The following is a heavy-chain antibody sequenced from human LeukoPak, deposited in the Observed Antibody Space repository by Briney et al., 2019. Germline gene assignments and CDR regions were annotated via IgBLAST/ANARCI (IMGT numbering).Heavy chain of an antibody. V-gene: IGHV3-23*01. D-gene: IGHD2-2*01. J-gene: IGHJ4*02. Sequence: PGGSLRLSCAASGFTFSSYAMSWVRQAPGKGLEWVSVISGSGGSTYYADSVKGRFTISRVNYKNTLYLQMNSLRAEDTAVYYCANTGYSTSRGYFDYWGQGTLVTVSS. CDR1: GFTFSSYA. CDR2: ISGSGGST. CDR3: ANTGYSTSRGYFDY.